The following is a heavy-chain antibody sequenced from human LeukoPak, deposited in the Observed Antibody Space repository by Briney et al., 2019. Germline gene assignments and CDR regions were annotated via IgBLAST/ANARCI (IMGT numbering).Heavy chain of an antibody. J-gene: IGHJ4*02. V-gene: IGHV3-23*01. D-gene: IGHD2-2*03. CDR3: ARNGVGSHLDS. CDR1: GFTFSKYA. Sequence: GGSLRLSCEVSGFTFSKYAITWVRQAPGKGPEWVSGISGGGESTYYADSVKGRFTISRDNSKDTLYLQMTSLRADDTAVYYCARNGVGSHLDSWGQGALVTVSS. CDR2: ISGGGEST.